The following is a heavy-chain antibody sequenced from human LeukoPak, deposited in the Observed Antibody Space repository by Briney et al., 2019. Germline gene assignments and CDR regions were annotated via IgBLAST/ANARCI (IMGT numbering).Heavy chain of an antibody. V-gene: IGHV4-31*03. CDR3: ARDEVVAHAFDI. J-gene: IGHJ3*02. Sequence: PSETLSLTCTVSGGSISSGGYYWSWIRQHPGKGLEWIGYIYYSGSTYYNPSLKSRVTISVDTSKNQFSLKLSSVTAADTAVYYCARDEVVAHAFDIWAKGQWSPSLQ. CDR2: IYYSGST. D-gene: IGHD2-15*01. CDR1: GGSISSGGYY.